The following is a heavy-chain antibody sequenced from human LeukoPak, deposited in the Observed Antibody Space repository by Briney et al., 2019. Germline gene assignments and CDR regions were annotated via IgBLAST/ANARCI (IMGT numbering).Heavy chain of an antibody. V-gene: IGHV3-23*01. CDR1: GFTFSSYA. CDR3: ARDYRDILTGFIN. D-gene: IGHD3-9*01. CDR2: IGGSGGST. Sequence: GGSLRLSCAASGFTFSSYAMSWVRQAPGKGLEWVSGIGGSGGSTYYADSVKGRFTISRDNSKNTLFLQMNSLRAEDTAVYYCARDYRDILTGFINWGQGTLVTVSS. J-gene: IGHJ4*02.